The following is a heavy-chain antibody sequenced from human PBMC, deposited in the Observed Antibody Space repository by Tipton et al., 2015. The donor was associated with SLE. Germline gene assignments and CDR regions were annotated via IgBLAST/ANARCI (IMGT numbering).Heavy chain of an antibody. V-gene: IGHV4-39*02. Sequence: TLSLTCTVSGGSISSGNYYWGWIRQPPGKGLEWIGSISYSGITYYNPSLKSRVTISVDTSKNHFSLNLSSVTAADTAIYYCAGTIGTAGRYFDLWGRGTLVTVSS. CDR2: ISYSGIT. D-gene: IGHD1-7*01. CDR1: GGSISSGNYY. CDR3: AGTIGTAGRYFDL. J-gene: IGHJ2*01.